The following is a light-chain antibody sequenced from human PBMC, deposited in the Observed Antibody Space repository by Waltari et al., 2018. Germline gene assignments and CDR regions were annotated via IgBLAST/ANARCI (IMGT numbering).Light chain of an antibody. CDR2: DVS. CDR1: SSDVGGYNY. CDR3: SSYTSSSSPLV. Sequence: QSALTQPASVSGSPGQSITISCTGTSSDVGGYNYVSWYHQHPGKVPKLMIYDVSNRPSGVSNRSSGSKSGNTASLTISGLQAEDEADYYCSSYTSSSSPLVFGTGTKVTVL. J-gene: IGLJ1*01. V-gene: IGLV2-14*03.